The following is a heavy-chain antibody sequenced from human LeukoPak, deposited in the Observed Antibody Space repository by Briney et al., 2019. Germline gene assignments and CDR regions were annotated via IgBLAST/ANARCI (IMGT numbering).Heavy chain of an antibody. Sequence: PGGSLRLSCAASGFTFSSYWMSWVRQAPGKGLEWVANIKQDGSEKYYVDSVKGRFTISRDNAKNSLYLQMNSLRAEDTAMYYCARDLGELSTDYWGQGTLVTVSS. CDR3: ARDLGELSTDY. J-gene: IGHJ4*02. CDR2: IKQDGSEK. CDR1: GFTFSSYW. D-gene: IGHD3-16*02. V-gene: IGHV3-7*01.